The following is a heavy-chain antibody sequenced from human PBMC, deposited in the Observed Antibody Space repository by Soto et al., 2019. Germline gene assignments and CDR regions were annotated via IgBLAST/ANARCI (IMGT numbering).Heavy chain of an antibody. CDR2: ISSSGIYT. CDR3: ARAPRGIAVAVWFDP. CDR1: GFTFSDYY. V-gene: IGHV3-11*06. Sequence: PVGSLRISWAASGFTFSDYYMSWIRQAPGKGLEWVSYISSSGIYTNYADALKGRFTISRDNAKNSLYLQMNSLRAEDTAVYYCARAPRGIAVAVWFDPWGQGTLVTVSS. J-gene: IGHJ5*02. D-gene: IGHD6-19*01.